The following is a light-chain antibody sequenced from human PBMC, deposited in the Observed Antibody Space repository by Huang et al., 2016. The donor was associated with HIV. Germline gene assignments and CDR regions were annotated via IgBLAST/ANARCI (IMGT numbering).Light chain of an antibody. CDR2: GAS. CDR3: QQYNNWRS. J-gene: IGKJ1*01. V-gene: IGKV3-15*01. CDR1: HHISNN. Sequence: EIVMTQSPDNLSVSVGERATLSCRANHHISNNLAWYRQRPGQAPRLFIYGASTRAAGIPARFTGSGSGTEFTLTIDKLQSDDFATYYCQQYNNWRSFGQGTKVEMK.